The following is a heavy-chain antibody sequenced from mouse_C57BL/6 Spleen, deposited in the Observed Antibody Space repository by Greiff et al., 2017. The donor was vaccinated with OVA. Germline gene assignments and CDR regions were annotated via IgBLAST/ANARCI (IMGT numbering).Heavy chain of an antibody. V-gene: IGHV1-52*01. J-gene: IGHJ1*03. CDR1: GYTFTSYW. D-gene: IGHD2-5*01. CDR3: ARRYSNYGYFDV. Sequence: VQLQQPGAELVRPGSSVKLSCKASGYTFTSYWMHWVKQRPIQGLEWIGNIDPSDSETHYNQKFKDKATLTVDKSSSTAYMQLSSLTSEDSAVYYCARRYSNYGYFDVWGTGTTVTVSS. CDR2: IDPSDSET.